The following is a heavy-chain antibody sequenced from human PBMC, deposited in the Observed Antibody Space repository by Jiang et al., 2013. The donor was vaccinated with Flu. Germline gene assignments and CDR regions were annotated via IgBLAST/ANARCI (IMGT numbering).Heavy chain of an antibody. J-gene: IGHJ4*02. CDR2: IYTSGSV. Sequence: PGLVKPSETLSLTCTVSGGSISTYYWTWIRQPAGKGLEWIGRIYTSGSVNYSPSLKSRVTMSVDTSKNQFSLKLNSMTAADTAVYYCARVRLAAAGTPFDYWGPGTLVTVSS. CDR3: ARVRLAAAGTPFDY. V-gene: IGHV4-4*07. CDR1: GGSISTYY. D-gene: IGHD6-13*01.